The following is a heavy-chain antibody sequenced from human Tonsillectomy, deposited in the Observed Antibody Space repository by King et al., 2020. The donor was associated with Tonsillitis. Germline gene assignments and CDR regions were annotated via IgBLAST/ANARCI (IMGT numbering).Heavy chain of an antibody. CDR2: ITSMSSI. CDR3: ARVLGSLGNGWFDP. J-gene: IGHJ5*02. V-gene: IGHV3-21*01. D-gene: IGHD3-16*01. Sequence: VQLVESGGGLVKPGGSLRLSCAASGFTFSSFTMNWVRQAPGKGLEWGSSITSMSSIYYGDSVKGRFTISRDNAKNSLYLQMNSLRAEDTAVYYCARVLGSLGNGWFDPWGQGTLVTVSS. CDR1: GFTFSSFT.